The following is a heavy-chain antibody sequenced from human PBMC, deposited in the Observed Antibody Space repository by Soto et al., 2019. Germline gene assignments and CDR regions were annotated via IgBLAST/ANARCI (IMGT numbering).Heavy chain of an antibody. CDR2: IIPIFGTA. D-gene: IGHD5-18*01. J-gene: IGHJ6*02. CDR3: ARVSADTAMVVDYYGMDV. V-gene: IGHV1-69*06. Sequence: QVQLVQSGAEVKKPGSSVKVSCKASGGTFSSYAISWVRQAPGQGLEWMGGIIPIFGTANYAQKFQGRVTITADKSTSTAYMELSSLRSEDTAVYYCARVSADTAMVVDYYGMDVWGQGTTVTVSS. CDR1: GGTFSSYA.